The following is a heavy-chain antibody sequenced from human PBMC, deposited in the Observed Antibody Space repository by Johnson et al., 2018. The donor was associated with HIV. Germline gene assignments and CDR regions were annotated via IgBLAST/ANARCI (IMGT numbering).Heavy chain of an antibody. CDR3: ARDRGPLVVTAIHDGNSGAFDI. J-gene: IGHJ3*02. CDR1: GFTVSSNY. V-gene: IGHV3-66*02. Sequence: EVQLVESGGGLVQPGGSLRLSCAASGFTVSSNYMSWVRQAPGKGLEWVSVIYSGGSTYYAASVKGRFTISRANSKNTLYLQMNRLRAEDTAVYYCARDRGPLVVTAIHDGNSGAFDIWGQGTMVTVSS. D-gene: IGHD2-21*02. CDR2: IYSGGST.